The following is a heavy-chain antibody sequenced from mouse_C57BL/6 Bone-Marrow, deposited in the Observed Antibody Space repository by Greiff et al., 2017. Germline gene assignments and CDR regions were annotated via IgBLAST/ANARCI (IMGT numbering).Heavy chain of an antibody. CDR2: IDPNSGGT. CDR1: GYTFTSYW. D-gene: IGHD1-1*01. J-gene: IGHJ1*03. V-gene: IGHV1-72*01. Sequence: QVQLQQPGAELVKPGASVKLSCKASGYTFTSYWMHWVKQRPGRGLEWIGRIDPNSGGTKYNEKFKGKATLTVDKPSSTAYMQLSSLTSEDSAVYYCARGRFRYYGSLGYFDVWGTGTTVTVSS. CDR3: ARGRFRYYGSLGYFDV.